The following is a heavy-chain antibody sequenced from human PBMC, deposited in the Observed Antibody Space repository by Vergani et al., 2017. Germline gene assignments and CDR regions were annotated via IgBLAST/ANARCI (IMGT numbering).Heavy chain of an antibody. Sequence: EVQLVQSGAEVKKPGESLKISCKGSGYSFTSYWIGWVRQMPGKGLEWRGIIYPGDSDTRYSPSFQGQVTISADKSISTAYLQWSSLKASDTAMYYCARRGRYCSSTSCYMDVWGKGTTVTVSS. D-gene: IGHD2-2*01. V-gene: IGHV5-51*03. J-gene: IGHJ6*03. CDR2: IYPGDSDT. CDR1: GYSFTSYW. CDR3: ARRGRYCSSTSCYMDV.